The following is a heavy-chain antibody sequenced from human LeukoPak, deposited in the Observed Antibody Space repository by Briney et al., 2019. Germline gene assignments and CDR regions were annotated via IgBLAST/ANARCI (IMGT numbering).Heavy chain of an antibody. CDR1: GGSFSGYY. CDR3: ARRPDIVVVVAATWANWFDP. D-gene: IGHD2-15*01. J-gene: IGHJ5*02. CDR2: IKHSGST. V-gene: IGHV4-34*01. Sequence: PSETLSLTCAVYGGSFSGYYWSWIRQPPGKGLEWIGEIKHSGSTNYNPSLKSRVTISVDTSKNQFSLKLSSVTAADTAVYYCARRPDIVVVVAATWANWFDPWGQGTLVTVSS.